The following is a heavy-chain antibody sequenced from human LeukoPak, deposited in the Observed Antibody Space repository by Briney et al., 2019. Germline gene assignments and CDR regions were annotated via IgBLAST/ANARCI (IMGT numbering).Heavy chain of an antibody. Sequence: GGSLRLSCAASGFTFSSYGMHWVRQAPGKGLEWVAFIRYDGSNKYYADSVKGRFTISRDNSKNTLYLQMNSLRAEDTAVYYCARDGSMAIFGVVIPSDFDYWGQGTLVTVSS. V-gene: IGHV3-30*02. CDR3: ARDGSMAIFGVVIPSDFDY. D-gene: IGHD3-3*01. CDR2: IRYDGSNK. J-gene: IGHJ4*02. CDR1: GFTFSSYG.